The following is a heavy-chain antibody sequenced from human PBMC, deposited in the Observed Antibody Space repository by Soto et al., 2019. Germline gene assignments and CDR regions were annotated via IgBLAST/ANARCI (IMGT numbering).Heavy chain of an antibody. CDR3: AKDGLIVVYAFDI. J-gene: IGHJ3*02. CDR2: ISGSGGST. Sequence: GGSLRLSCAASGFTFSSYAMSWVRQAPGKGLEWVSAISGSGGSTYYADSGKGRFTISRDNSKNTLYLQMNSLRAEDTAVYYCAKDGLIVVYAFDIWGQGTMVTVSS. D-gene: IGHD2-15*01. CDR1: GFTFSSYA. V-gene: IGHV3-23*01.